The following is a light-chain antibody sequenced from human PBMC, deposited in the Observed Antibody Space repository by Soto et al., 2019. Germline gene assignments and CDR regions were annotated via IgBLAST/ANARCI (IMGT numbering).Light chain of an antibody. V-gene: IGLV4-60*02. J-gene: IGLJ3*02. Sequence: QLVLTQSSSASASLGSSVKLTCTLSSGHSSYIIAWHQQQPGKAPRYLMKLEGSGSYNRGSGVPDRFSGSSSGADRYLTISNVQFDDEADYYCETWDSYTWVFGGGTKLTVL. CDR1: SGHSSYI. CDR3: ETWDSYTWV. CDR2: LEGSGSY.